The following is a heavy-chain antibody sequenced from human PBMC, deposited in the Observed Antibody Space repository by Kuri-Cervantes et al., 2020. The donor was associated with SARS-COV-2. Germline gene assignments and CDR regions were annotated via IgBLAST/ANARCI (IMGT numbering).Heavy chain of an antibody. Sequence: GESLKISCAASGFTFRTYAMSWVRQAPGKGLEWVSTISGSGGSTYYADSVKGRFTISRDNSKNTLYLQMNSLRAEDTAVYYCAKGIAVAGTGGLDYWGQGTLVTVSS. D-gene: IGHD6-19*01. CDR2: ISGSGGST. CDR1: GFTFRTYA. CDR3: AKGIAVAGTGGLDY. V-gene: IGHV3-23*01. J-gene: IGHJ4*02.